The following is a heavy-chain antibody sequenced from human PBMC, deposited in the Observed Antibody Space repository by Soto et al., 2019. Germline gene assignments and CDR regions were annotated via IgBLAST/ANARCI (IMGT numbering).Heavy chain of an antibody. J-gene: IGHJ5*02. D-gene: IGHD2-8*01. V-gene: IGHV5-10-1*01. Sequence: WESMKISCKGSGYNFPNYWITWVRQMPGKGLEWMGRIDPSDSYINYSPSFKGHVTISADKSISTAYLQWSSLKASDTAMYYCARQTRLGLNSFDPWGQGTLVTVSS. CDR3: ARQTRLGLNSFDP. CDR2: IDPSDSYI. CDR1: GYNFPNYW.